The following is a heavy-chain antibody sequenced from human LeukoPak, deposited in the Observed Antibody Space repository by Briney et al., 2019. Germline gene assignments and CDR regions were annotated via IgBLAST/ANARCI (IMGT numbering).Heavy chain of an antibody. CDR2: IYHSGST. CDR3: ASLIYAYYYGSGSPGYFDY. CDR1: GYSNSSGYY. V-gene: IGHV4-38-2*01. J-gene: IGHJ4*02. Sequence: PSETLSLXCAVSGYSNSSGYYWGWIRQPPGKGLEWIGSIYHSGSTYYNPSLKSRVTISVDTSKNQFSLKLSSVTAADTAVYYCASLIYAYYYGSGSPGYFDYWGQGTLVTVSS. D-gene: IGHD3-10*01.